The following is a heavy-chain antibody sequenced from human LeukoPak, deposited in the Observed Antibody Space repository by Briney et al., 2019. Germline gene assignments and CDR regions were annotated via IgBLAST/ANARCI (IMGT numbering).Heavy chain of an antibody. D-gene: IGHD6-19*01. Sequence: PGGSLRLSCAASGFTFSSYWMDWVRHAPGKGLVWVSRINSDGGSTSYADSVKGRFTISRDNAKNTLYLQMNSLRAEDTAVYYCAVPSGYSSSRFDYWGQGTLVTVS. CDR1: GFTFSSYW. CDR2: INSDGGST. CDR3: AVPSGYSSSRFDY. V-gene: IGHV3-74*01. J-gene: IGHJ4*02.